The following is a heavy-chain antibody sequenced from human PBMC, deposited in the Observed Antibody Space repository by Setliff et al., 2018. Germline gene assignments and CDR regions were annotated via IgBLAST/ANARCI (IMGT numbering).Heavy chain of an antibody. CDR3: ARDNTIVGATDY. V-gene: IGHV4-4*08. CDR1: GVSISSYY. D-gene: IGHD1-26*01. J-gene: IGHJ4*02. CDR2: IQNSGGI. Sequence: KASETLSPTCNVSGVSISSYYWSWIRQAPGKGLESLGYIQNSGGINYNPSLKSRVTISVDTSTNQFSLKLTSVTAADTAVYYCARDNTIVGATDYWGQGALVTSPQ.